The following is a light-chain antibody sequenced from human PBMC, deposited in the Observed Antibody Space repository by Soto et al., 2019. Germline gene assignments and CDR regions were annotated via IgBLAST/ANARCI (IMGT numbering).Light chain of an antibody. J-gene: IGKJ5*01. V-gene: IGKV3-15*01. CDR3: QQYNNWPPIT. CDR2: GAS. Sequence: EIVLTQSPDTLSLSPGERATLSCRASQSVGSNLAWYQQKPGQAPRLLIFGASSRATGVPARFSGSGSGTEFTLTISSLQSEDFAVYYCQQYNNWPPITFGQGTRLEIK. CDR1: QSVGSN.